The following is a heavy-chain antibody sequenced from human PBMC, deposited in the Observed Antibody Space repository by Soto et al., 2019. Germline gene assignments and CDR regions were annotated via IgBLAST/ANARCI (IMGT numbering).Heavy chain of an antibody. J-gene: IGHJ6*02. CDR1: GFTFSRYG. CDR3: AKDIGGYCSSTSCYWDYYYGMDV. CDR2: ISYDGSNK. V-gene: IGHV3-30*18. Sequence: QVQLVESGGGVVQPGRSLRLSCAASGFTFSRYGMHWVRQAPGKGLEWVAVISYDGSNKYYADSVKGRFTISRDNSKNTLYLQMNSLRAEDTAVYYCAKDIGGYCSSTSCYWDYYYGMDVWGQGTPVTVSS. D-gene: IGHD2-2*01.